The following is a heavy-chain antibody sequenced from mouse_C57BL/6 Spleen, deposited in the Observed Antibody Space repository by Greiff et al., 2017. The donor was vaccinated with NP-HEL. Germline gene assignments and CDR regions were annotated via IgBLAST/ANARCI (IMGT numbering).Heavy chain of an antibody. D-gene: IGHD1-1*01. CDR3: ARSAIYYGSSHWYFDV. V-gene: IGHV14-2*01. Sequence: VQLKESGAELVKPGASVKLSCTASGFNIKDYYMHWVKQRTEQGLEWIGRIDPEDGETKYAPKFPGKATITADTSSNTAYLQLSSLTSEDTAVYYCARSAIYYGSSHWYFDVWGTGTTVTVSS. CDR2: IDPEDGET. CDR1: GFNIKDYY. J-gene: IGHJ1*03.